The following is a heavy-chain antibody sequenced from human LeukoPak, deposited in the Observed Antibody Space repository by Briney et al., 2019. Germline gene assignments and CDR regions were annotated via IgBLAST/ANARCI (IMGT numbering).Heavy chain of an antibody. CDR3: ARVSNVDIVARRRFDY. CDR1: GGSISSYY. D-gene: IGHD5-12*01. V-gene: IGHV4-34*01. Sequence: SETLSLTCTVSGGSISSYYWSWIRQPPGKGLEWIGEINHSGSTNYNPSLKSRVTISVDTSKNQFSLKLSSVTAADTAVYYCARVSNVDIVARRRFDYWGQGTLVTVSS. CDR2: INHSGST. J-gene: IGHJ4*02.